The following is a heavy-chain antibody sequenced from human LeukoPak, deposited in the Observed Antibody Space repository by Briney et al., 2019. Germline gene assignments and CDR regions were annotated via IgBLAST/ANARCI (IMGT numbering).Heavy chain of an antibody. J-gene: IGHJ6*03. CDR3: AIGYSYGSKYYYYYYYMGV. V-gene: IGHV1-8*01. CDR2: MNPNSGNT. Sequence: ASVKVSCKASGYTFTSYDINWVRQATGQGLEWMGWMNPNSGNTGYAQKFQGRVTMTRNTSISTAYMELSSLRSEDTAVYYCAIGYSYGSKYYYYYYYMGVWGKGTTVTVSS. CDR1: GYTFTSYD. D-gene: IGHD5-18*01.